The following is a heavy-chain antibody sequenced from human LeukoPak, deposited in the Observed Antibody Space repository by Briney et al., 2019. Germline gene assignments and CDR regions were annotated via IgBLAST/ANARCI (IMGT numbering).Heavy chain of an antibody. J-gene: IGHJ4*02. CDR3: ARRGQAAGSKGAFDY. CDR1: GGSISSGSYY. Sequence: SETLSLTCTVSGGSISSGSYYWGWTRQPPGKGLEWIGSIDYSGTTYYNPSLKSRVTISVDTSKNQFSLKLSSVTAADTALYYCARRGQAAGSKGAFDYWGQGTLVTVSS. V-gene: IGHV4-39*01. CDR2: IDYSGTT. D-gene: IGHD6-13*01.